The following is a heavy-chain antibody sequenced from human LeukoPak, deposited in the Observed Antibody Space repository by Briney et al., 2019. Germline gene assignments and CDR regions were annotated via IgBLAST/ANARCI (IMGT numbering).Heavy chain of an antibody. Sequence: PGGSLRLSCAASGFTFSSHWMHWVRQAPGKGLVWVSRIKPDGSTYYADSVKGRFTVSRDNAKNSVFLQMNSLRGEDTAFYYCAKDRGYSNNVIFHYWGQGTLVTVSS. D-gene: IGHD5-12*01. CDR2: IKPDGST. CDR3: AKDRGYSNNVIFHY. J-gene: IGHJ4*02. CDR1: GFTFSSHW. V-gene: IGHV3-74*01.